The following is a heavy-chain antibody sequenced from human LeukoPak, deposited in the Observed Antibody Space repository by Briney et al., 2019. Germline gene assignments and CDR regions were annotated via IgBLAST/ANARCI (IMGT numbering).Heavy chain of an antibody. D-gene: IGHD3-22*01. V-gene: IGHV4-31*03. Sequence: SETLSLTCTVSGGSISCGGYYWSWIRQHPGKGLEWIGYIYYSGSTYYNPSLKSRVTISVDTSKNQFSLKLSSVTAADTAVYYCARGNLYYYDSSGYYFKFDYWGQGTLVTVSS. J-gene: IGHJ4*02. CDR3: ARGNLYYYDSSGYYFKFDY. CDR1: GGSISCGGYY. CDR2: IYYSGST.